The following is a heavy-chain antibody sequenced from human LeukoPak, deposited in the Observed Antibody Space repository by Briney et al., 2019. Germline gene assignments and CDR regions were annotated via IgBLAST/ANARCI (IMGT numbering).Heavy chain of an antibody. CDR3: ARDSLFDY. J-gene: IGHJ4*02. CDR1: GFTFSSYW. Sequence: GGSLRLSCAASGFTFSSYWMYWFRQAPGKGLVWVSRISTDGRSTSYADSVKGRFTISRDNAKNTLYLQMNSLRAEDTAMYYCARDSLFDYWGQGTLVTVSS. V-gene: IGHV3-74*01. CDR2: ISTDGRST.